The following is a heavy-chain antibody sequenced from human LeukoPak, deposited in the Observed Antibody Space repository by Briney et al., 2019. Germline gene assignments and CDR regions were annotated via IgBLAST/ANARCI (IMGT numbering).Heavy chain of an antibody. V-gene: IGHV1-24*01. Sequence: ASVKVSCKVSGYTLTELSMHWVRQAPGKGLEWMGGFDPEDGETIYAQKFQGRVTMTEDTSTDTAYMELSSLRSEDTAVYYCATHEAGPLGDSSGKGYYYYYYMDVWGKGTTVTVSS. CDR2: FDPEDGET. D-gene: IGHD3-22*01. CDR3: ATHEAGPLGDSSGKGYYYYYYMDV. J-gene: IGHJ6*03. CDR1: GYTLTELS.